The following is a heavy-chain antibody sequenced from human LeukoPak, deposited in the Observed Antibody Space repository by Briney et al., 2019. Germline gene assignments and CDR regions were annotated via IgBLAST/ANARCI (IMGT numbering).Heavy chain of an antibody. J-gene: IGHJ4*02. D-gene: IGHD3-22*01. CDR2: ISAYNGNT. CDR1: GYTFTSYG. Sequence: ASVKVSCKASGYTFTSYGISWVRQAPGQGLEWMGWISAYNGNTNYAQKLQGRVTMTTDTSTSTAYMELRSLRSDDTAVYYCARESKYYYDSSGYFENWGQGTLVTVSS. CDR3: ARESKYYYDSSGYFEN. V-gene: IGHV1-18*01.